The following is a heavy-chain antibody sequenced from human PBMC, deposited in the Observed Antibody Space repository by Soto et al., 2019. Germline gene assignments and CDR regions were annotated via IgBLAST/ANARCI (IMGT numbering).Heavy chain of an antibody. CDR1: GVTCRSLG. J-gene: IGHJ4*02. V-gene: IGHV3-30-3*01. D-gene: IGHD5-18*01. CDR2: ISYEGSNK. Sequence: SLRLSCAASGVTCRSLGMHWVRQARGKGLEWVAVISYEGSNKYYADSVKGRFIISRDNSKSTLYLQMNSLRTEDTASCYCASEWKHDGLDYWGEGPLVTVS. CDR3: ASEWKHDGLDY.